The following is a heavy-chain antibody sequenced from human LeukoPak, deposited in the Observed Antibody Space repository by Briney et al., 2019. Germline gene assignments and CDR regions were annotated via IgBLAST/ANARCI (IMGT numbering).Heavy chain of an antibody. CDR1: GGTFSSYA. CDR3: ARDPELWGSIPGRIAVAGTEGKLDY. Sequence: GASVKVSCKASGGTFSSYAISWVRQAPGQGLEWMGGIIPIFGTANYAQKFQGRVTITAYESTSTAYMELSSLRSEDTAVYYCARDPELWGSIPGRIAVAGTEGKLDYWGQGTLVTVSS. J-gene: IGHJ4*02. V-gene: IGHV1-69*13. CDR2: IIPIFGTA. D-gene: IGHD6-19*01.